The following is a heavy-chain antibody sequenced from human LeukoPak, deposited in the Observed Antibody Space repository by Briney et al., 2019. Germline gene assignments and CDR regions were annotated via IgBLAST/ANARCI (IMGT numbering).Heavy chain of an antibody. CDR1: GFTFSNYA. D-gene: IGHD6-19*01. V-gene: IGHV3-23*01. CDR2: ISGSGGGT. CDR3: AKDEWSSGWFGY. Sequence: PGGSLRLSCAASGFTFSNYALNWVRQAPGKGLEWVAGISGSGGGTYYADSVKGRFTISRDSSKSTLFLQMNILRAEDTAVYYCAKDEWSSGWFGYWGQGTLVTVSS. J-gene: IGHJ5*01.